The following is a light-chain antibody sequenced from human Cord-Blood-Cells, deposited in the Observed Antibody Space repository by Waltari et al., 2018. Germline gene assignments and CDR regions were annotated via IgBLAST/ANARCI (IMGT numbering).Light chain of an antibody. J-gene: IGKJ1*01. V-gene: IGKV1-5*01. Sequence: DIQMTQSPSTLSASAGDRVTITCRAIQSISSWLAWYQQKPGKAPKLLIYDASSLESGVPARFSGSGSGTEFTLNISSLQPDDFATYYCQQYNSYSRTFGQGTKVEIK. CDR3: QQYNSYSRT. CDR2: DAS. CDR1: QSISSW.